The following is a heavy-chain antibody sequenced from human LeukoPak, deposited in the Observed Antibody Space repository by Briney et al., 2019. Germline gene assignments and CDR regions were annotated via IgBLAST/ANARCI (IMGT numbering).Heavy chain of an antibody. Sequence: GRSLRLSCAASGFTFSSYAMHWVRQAPGKGLECVGFIRSKTYGGTTEYAASVKGRFTISRDDSKSIAYLQMNSLKAEDTAVYYCTRVGYCSTTSCYWFGYWGQGTLVTVSS. CDR3: TRVGYCSTTSCYWFGY. J-gene: IGHJ4*02. CDR1: GFTFSSYA. D-gene: IGHD2-2*01. CDR2: IRSKTYGGTT. V-gene: IGHV3-49*04.